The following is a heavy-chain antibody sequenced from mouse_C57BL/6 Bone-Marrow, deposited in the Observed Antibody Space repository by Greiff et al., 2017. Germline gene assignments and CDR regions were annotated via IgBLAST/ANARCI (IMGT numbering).Heavy chain of an antibody. D-gene: IGHD4-1*02. CDR3: ARSQLGHYFDY. CDR1: GYTFTSYW. CDR2: IDPSDSYT. J-gene: IGHJ2*01. V-gene: IGHV1-69*01. Sequence: QVQLQQPGAELVMPGASVKLSCKASGYTFTSYWMHWVKQRPGQGLEGIGEIDPSDSYTNYNQKVKGKSTLTVDKSSRTAYIQRSSLSSEDSAVYYCARSQLGHYFDYWGQGTTLTVSS.